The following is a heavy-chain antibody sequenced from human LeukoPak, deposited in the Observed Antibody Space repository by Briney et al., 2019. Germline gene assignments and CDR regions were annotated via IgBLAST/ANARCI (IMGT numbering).Heavy chain of an antibody. V-gene: IGHV4-31*03. D-gene: IGHD4-17*01. CDR1: GGSISSGGYY. J-gene: IGHJ4*02. Sequence: LSLTCTVSGGSISSGGYYWSWIRQHPGKGLEWIGYIYYSGSTYYNPSLKSRVTISVDTSKNQFSLKLSSVTAADTAVYYCARGSYGDYFDYWGQGTLVTVSS. CDR2: IYYSGST. CDR3: ARGSYGDYFDY.